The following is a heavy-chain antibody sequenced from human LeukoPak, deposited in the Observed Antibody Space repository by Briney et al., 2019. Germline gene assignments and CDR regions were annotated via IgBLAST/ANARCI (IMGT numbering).Heavy chain of an antibody. J-gene: IGHJ4*02. CDR2: ISSSSSII. CDR3: ARTQAYCSGGSCYGIYWRTKSPYFDY. D-gene: IGHD2-15*01. V-gene: IGHV3-48*02. Sequence: GGSLRLSCAASGFTFSDYSMNWVRQAPGKGLEWISYISSSSSIIYNADPVKGRFTISRDNAKDSLYLQMNSLRDEDTAVYYCARTQAYCSGGSCYGIYWRTKSPYFDYWGQGTLVTVSS. CDR1: GFTFSDYS.